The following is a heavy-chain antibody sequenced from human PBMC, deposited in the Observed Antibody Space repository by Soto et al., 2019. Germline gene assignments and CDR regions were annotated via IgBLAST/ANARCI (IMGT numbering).Heavy chain of an antibody. Sequence: SETLSLTCTVSGGSVSSGSYYWSWIRQPPGKGLEWIGYIYYSGSTSYNPSLKSRVTISVDTSKNRFSLKLSSVTAADTAVYYCARGDRRGYSYGSIDYWGQGILVTVSS. CDR1: GGSVSSGSYY. CDR3: ARGDRRGYSYGSIDY. CDR2: IYYSGST. J-gene: IGHJ4*02. V-gene: IGHV4-61*01. D-gene: IGHD5-18*01.